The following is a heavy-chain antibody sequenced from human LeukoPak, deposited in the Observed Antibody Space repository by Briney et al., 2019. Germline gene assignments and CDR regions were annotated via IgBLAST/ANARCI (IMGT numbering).Heavy chain of an antibody. CDR2: IYYSGST. Sequence: SETLSLTCSVSGGSISSGDYYWSWIRQTPGKGLEWIGYIYYSGSTYYNPSLKSRVTISVDTSKNQFSLKLSFVTAADTAVYYCARGGRGYCSSTSCYSNDLDYWGQGTLVTVSS. CDR1: GGSISSGDYY. V-gene: IGHV4-30-4*08. CDR3: ARGGRGYCSSTSCYSNDLDY. D-gene: IGHD2-2*01. J-gene: IGHJ4*02.